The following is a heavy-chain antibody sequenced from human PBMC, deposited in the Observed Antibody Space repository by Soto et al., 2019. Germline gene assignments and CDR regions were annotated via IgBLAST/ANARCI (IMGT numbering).Heavy chain of an antibody. J-gene: IGHJ4*02. CDR3: EGVYGSSQIPPR. Sequence: QVQLVQSGAEVTKPGSSVKVSCKASGGTFSSYDISWVRQAPGQGLEWMGEIIPIFGTANYAQKFQGRATITAAKSMSPPYMELSSVSTEDPAVCYCEGVYGSSQIPPRWGQGTLVTVSS. CDR2: IIPIFGTA. CDR1: GGTFSSYD. V-gene: IGHV1-69*06. D-gene: IGHD6-6*01.